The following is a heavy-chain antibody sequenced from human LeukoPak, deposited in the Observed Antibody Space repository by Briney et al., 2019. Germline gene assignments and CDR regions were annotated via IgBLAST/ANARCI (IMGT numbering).Heavy chain of an antibody. CDR2: IYHSGST. V-gene: IGHV4-38-2*02. CDR1: GYSISSGYY. Sequence: SETLSLTCTVSGYSISSGYYWGWIRQPPGKGLEWIGSIYHSGSTYYNPSLKSRVAVSVDPSQNQVSLSLTSVTAADTAVYYCARVLAIFGLDTTDFYMDVWGKGTTVTVSS. J-gene: IGHJ6*03. CDR3: ARVLAIFGLDTTDFYMDV. D-gene: IGHD3/OR15-3a*01.